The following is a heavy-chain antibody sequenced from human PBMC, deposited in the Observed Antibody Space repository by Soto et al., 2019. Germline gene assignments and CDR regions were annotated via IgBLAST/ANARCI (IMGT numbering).Heavy chain of an antibody. Sequence: QVQLVQSGAEVKKPGSSVKVSCKASGDTFSSYAISWVRQAPGQGLEWMGGIIPIFGTANYAQKFQGRVTITADESTSTAYMELSSLRSEDTAVYYCARDPRGPIVVVPTAYYFDYWGQGTLVSVSS. V-gene: IGHV1-69*12. CDR1: GDTFSSYA. CDR2: IIPIFGTA. CDR3: ARDPRGPIVVVPTAYYFDY. D-gene: IGHD3-22*01. J-gene: IGHJ4*02.